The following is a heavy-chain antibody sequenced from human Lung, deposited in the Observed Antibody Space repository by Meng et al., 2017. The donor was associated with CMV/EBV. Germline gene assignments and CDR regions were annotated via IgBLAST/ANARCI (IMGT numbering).Heavy chain of an antibody. CDR1: GFTFSDAW. CDR3: ARAVGPTIVDALDI. D-gene: IGHD1-26*01. V-gene: IGHV3-15*05. J-gene: IGHJ3*02. CDR2: IKSGTDGGTT. Sequence: SCAASGFTFSDAWMTWVRQPPGKGLEWLGRIKSGTDGGTTDYAAPLKGRFTISRDDSKNTLFLQMNSLRAEDAALYYCARAVGPTIVDALDIWGQGXLVTVSS.